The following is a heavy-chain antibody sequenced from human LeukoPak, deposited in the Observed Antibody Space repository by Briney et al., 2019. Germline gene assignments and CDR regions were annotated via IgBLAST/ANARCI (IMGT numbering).Heavy chain of an antibody. J-gene: IGHJ3*02. CDR3: ARVDSGSHAFDI. CDR1: GGSISSYY. Sequence: SETLSLTCTVSGGSISSYYWSWIRQPPGKGLEWIAYISYSGSTNYNPSLKSRVTISVDTSKNQFSLKLSSVTAADTAVYYCARVDSGSHAFDIWGQGTMVTVSS. D-gene: IGHD1-26*01. CDR2: ISYSGST. V-gene: IGHV4-59*12.